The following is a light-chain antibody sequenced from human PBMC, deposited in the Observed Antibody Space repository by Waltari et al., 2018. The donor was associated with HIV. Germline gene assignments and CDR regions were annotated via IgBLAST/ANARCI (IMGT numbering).Light chain of an antibody. CDR1: QSVGSY. J-gene: IGKJ2*03. Sequence: EIVLTQSPATLSLSPGERATLSCRASQSVGSYLAWYQQKPGQAPRLLIYDASNRATGIPARFSGSGSGTDFTLTISSLEPEDFAVYYCQQRTNWPPYSFGQGTKLGIK. CDR3: QQRTNWPPYS. V-gene: IGKV3-11*01. CDR2: DAS.